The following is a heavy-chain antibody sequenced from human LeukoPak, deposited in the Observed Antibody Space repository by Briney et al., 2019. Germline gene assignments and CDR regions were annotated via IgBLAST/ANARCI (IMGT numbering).Heavy chain of an antibody. V-gene: IGHV4-59*01. D-gene: IGHD4-17*01. CDR3: ARVVRSLTTVILES. J-gene: IGHJ4*02. Sequence: PSETLCLTCTVSGGSISSYYWTWIRQPPGKGLEWIGYIYYSGSTNYNPSLKSRVTISVDTSKNQFSLKLSSVTAADTAVYYCARVVRSLTTVILESWGEGTLVTVSS. CDR2: IYYSGST. CDR1: GGSISSYY.